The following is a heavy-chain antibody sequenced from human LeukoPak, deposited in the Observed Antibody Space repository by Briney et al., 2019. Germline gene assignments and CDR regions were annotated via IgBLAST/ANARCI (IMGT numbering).Heavy chain of an antibody. CDR1: GFTFSSSA. Sequence: PGGSLRLSCAASGFTFSSSAMSWVRQAPGKGLEWVSAISNNGGYTYYADSVQGRFTISRDNSKSTLCLQMNSLRAEDTAVYYCARGYSSSSGLGILWGQGTLVTVSS. J-gene: IGHJ4*02. D-gene: IGHD6-6*01. CDR3: ARGYSSSSGLGIL. CDR2: ISNNGGYT. V-gene: IGHV3-23*01.